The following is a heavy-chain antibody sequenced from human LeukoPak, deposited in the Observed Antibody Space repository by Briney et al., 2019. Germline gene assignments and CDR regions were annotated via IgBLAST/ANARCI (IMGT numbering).Heavy chain of an antibody. CDR1: GGSISSYY. CDR3: ASLYYDFWSGYSDYWYFDL. D-gene: IGHD3-3*01. CDR2: IYHSGST. Sequence: SETLSLTCTVSGGSISSYYWGWIRQPPGKGLEWIGSIYHSGSTYYNPSLKSRVTISVDTSKNQFSLKLSSVTAADTAVYYCASLYYDFWSGYSDYWYFDLWGRGTLVTVSS. J-gene: IGHJ2*01. V-gene: IGHV4-38-2*02.